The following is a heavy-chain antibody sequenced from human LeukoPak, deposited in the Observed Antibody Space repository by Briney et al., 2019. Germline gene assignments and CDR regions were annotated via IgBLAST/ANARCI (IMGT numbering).Heavy chain of an antibody. CDR2: FSFNGEST. Sequence: GGSLRLSCAASGFTFSSYAVTWVRQAPGKGLEWVSSFSFNGESTYYADSAKGRFTISRDNSKNTLYLQMNSLRAEDTAVYYCAKGGYSNGRYYYYMDVWGEGTTVTVSS. J-gene: IGHJ6*03. CDR3: AKGGYSNGRYYYYMDV. D-gene: IGHD5-18*01. CDR1: GFTFSSYA. V-gene: IGHV3-23*01.